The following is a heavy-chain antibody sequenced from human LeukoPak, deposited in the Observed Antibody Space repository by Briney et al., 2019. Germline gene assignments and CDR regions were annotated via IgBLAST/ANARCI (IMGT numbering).Heavy chain of an antibody. CDR3: ATKGIDGYCSGGSCYPNWFDP. CDR2: ISAYNGNT. J-gene: IGHJ5*02. Sequence: ASVKVSCKASGYTFTSYGISWVRQAPGQGLEWMGWISAYNGNTNYAQKLQGRVTMTTDTSTSTAYMELRSLRSEDTAAYYCATKGIDGYCSGGSCYPNWFDPWGQGTLVTVSS. V-gene: IGHV1-18*01. D-gene: IGHD2-15*01. CDR1: GYTFTSYG.